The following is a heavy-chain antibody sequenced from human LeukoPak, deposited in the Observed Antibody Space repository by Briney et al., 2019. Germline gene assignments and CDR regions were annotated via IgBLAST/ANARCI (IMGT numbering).Heavy chain of an antibody. CDR1: GVSISSSSYY. J-gene: IGHJ4*02. CDR2: IYYSGST. Sequence: SETLSLTCTVSGVSISSSSYYWGWLRQPPGKGLEWIGSIYYSGSTYYNPSLKSRVTISVDTSKNQFSLKLSSVTAADTAVYYCARRRAVAVDYWGQGTLVTVSS. V-gene: IGHV4-39*01. CDR3: ARRRAVAVDY. D-gene: IGHD6-19*01.